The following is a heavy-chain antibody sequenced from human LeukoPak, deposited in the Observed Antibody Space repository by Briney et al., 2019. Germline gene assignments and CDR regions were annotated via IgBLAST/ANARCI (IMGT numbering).Heavy chain of an antibody. CDR3: AKIGIGGSYWDFDP. CDR1: GYTFTGYY. D-gene: IGHD1-26*01. J-gene: IGHJ5*02. CDR2: IDPRNGGT. Sequence: ASVKVSCKASGYTFTGYYTHWVRQAPGQGLEWMGWIDPRNGGTTYAQTFQGRVTMTRDTSISTAYMELSSLKFDDTAMYYCAKIGIGGSYWDFDPWGQGTLVTVSS. V-gene: IGHV1-2*02.